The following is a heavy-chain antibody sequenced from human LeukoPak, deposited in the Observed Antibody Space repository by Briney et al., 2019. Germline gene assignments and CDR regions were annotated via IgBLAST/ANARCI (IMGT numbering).Heavy chain of an antibody. Sequence: GESLTLSCAVSGFSVRDNYMGWVRQAPGKGLEWISLIYSGGTTYYGDSLTAIPTISRDDSKNTAFLQMSSLRAEDTAVYFCVSGTAWYRADYWGQGTLVTVSS. J-gene: IGHJ4*02. D-gene: IGHD6-19*01. CDR3: VSGTAWYRADY. V-gene: IGHV3-66*01. CDR1: GFSVRDNY. CDR2: IYSGGTT.